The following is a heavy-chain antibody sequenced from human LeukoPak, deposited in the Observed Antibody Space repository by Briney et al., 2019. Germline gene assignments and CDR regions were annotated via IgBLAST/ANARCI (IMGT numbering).Heavy chain of an antibody. Sequence: SVKVSCKASGGTFSSYAISWVRQAPGQGLEWMGRIVPILGIANYAQEFQGRVTITADKSTSTAYMELSSLRSEDTAVYYCARTPLYSSSWYQGWFDPWGQGTLVTVST. V-gene: IGHV1-69*04. J-gene: IGHJ5*02. CDR2: IVPILGIA. CDR1: GGTFSSYA. D-gene: IGHD6-13*01. CDR3: ARTPLYSSSWYQGWFDP.